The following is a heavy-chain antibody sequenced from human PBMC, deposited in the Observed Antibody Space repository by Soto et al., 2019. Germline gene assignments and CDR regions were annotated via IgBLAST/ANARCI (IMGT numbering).Heavy chain of an antibody. CDR2: INPNSGGT. D-gene: IGHD6-6*01. J-gene: IGHJ6*03. V-gene: IGHV1-2*04. Sequence: ASVKVSCKASGYTFTGYYMHWVRQAPGQGLEWMGWINPNSGGTNYAQMFQGWVTMTRDTSISTAYMELSRLRSDDTAVYYCARSSIAARSGYYYYMDVWGKGTTVTVSS. CDR3: ARSSIAARSGYYYYMDV. CDR1: GYTFTGYY.